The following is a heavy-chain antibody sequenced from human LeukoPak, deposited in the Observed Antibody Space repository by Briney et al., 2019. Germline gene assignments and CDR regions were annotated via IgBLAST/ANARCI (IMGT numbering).Heavy chain of an antibody. D-gene: IGHD2-21*02. CDR3: ARGLSRGTYCGGDCYSYWFDP. CDR1: GGTFSSYA. J-gene: IGHJ5*02. CDR2: IIPIFGTA. V-gene: IGHV1-69*05. Sequence: ASVKVSCKASGGTFSSYAISWVRQAPGQGLEWMGGIIPIFGTANYAQKFQGRVTITTDESTSTAYMELSSLRSEDTAVYYCARGLSRGTYCGGDCYSYWFDPWGQGTLVTVSS.